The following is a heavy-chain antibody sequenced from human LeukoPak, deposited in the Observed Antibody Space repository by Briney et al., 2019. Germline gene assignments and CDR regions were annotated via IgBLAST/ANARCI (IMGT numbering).Heavy chain of an antibody. D-gene: IGHD6-13*01. CDR2: IYTSGST. CDR3: ARDSLRYSSSWYSSDY. J-gene: IGHJ4*02. V-gene: IGHV4-4*07. Sequence: SETLSLTCTVSGGSISSYYWSWIRQPAGKGLEWIGRIYTSGSTNYNPSLKSRVTMSVDTSKNQFSLKLSSVTAADTAVYYCARDSLRYSSSWYSSDYWGQGTLVTVSS. CDR1: GGSISSYY.